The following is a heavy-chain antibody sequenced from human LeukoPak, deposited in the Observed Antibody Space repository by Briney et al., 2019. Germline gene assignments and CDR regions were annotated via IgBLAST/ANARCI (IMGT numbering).Heavy chain of an antibody. V-gene: IGHV4-59*01. Sequence: SETLSLTCTVSGGSISSYYWSWIRQPPGKGLEWIGYIYYSGSTNYNPSLKSRVTISVDTSKNQFSLKLSSVTAADTAVYYWARGHIVVVTAFDAFDIWGQGTMVTVSS. CDR2: IYYSGST. CDR3: ARGHIVVVTAFDAFDI. CDR1: GGSISSYY. D-gene: IGHD2-21*02. J-gene: IGHJ3*02.